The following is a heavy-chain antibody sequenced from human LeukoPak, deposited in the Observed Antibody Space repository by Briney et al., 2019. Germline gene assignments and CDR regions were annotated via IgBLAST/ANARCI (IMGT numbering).Heavy chain of an antibody. CDR2: INHSGST. CDR1: GGSFSGYY. CDR3: ARFLVVTRNPAPYGMDV. J-gene: IGHJ6*02. D-gene: IGHD4-23*01. Sequence: SETLSLTCAVYGGSFSGYYWSWIRQPPGNGLEWIGEINHSGSTNYNPSLKSRVTISVDTSKNQFSLKLSSVTAADTAVYYCARFLVVTRNPAPYGMDVWGQGTTVTVSS. V-gene: IGHV4-34*01.